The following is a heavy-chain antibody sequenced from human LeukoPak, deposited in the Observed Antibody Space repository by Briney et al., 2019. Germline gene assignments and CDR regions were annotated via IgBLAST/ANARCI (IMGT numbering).Heavy chain of an antibody. V-gene: IGHV3-30*01. D-gene: IGHD6-6*01. CDR2: ISYDGSNK. J-gene: IGHJ4*02. CDR1: GFTFSSYA. Sequence: GRSLRLSCAASGFTFSSYAMHWVRQAPGKGLEWVAVISYDGSNKYYADSVKGRSTISRDNSKNTLYLQMNSLRAEDTAVYYCARDSSSDGPIYWGQGSLATVSS. CDR3: ARDSSSDGPIY.